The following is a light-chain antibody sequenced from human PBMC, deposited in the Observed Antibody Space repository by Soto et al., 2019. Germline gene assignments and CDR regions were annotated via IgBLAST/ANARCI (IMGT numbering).Light chain of an antibody. CDR3: QSYDRSLSGYV. CDR2: GNT. Sequence: QSVLTQPASVSGSPGQRVTISCTGTSSNIGAGYDVHWYQHLPGTAPKLLIYGNTIRPSGVPDRFSGSKSGTSASLAITGLQAEDEADYYCQSYDRSLSGYVFGTGTKVTVL. CDR1: SSNIGAGYD. J-gene: IGLJ1*01. V-gene: IGLV1-40*01.